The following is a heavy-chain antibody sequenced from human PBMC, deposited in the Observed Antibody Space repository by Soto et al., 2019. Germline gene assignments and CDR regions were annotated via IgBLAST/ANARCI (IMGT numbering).Heavy chain of an antibody. CDR3: ARREIQGPIDY. D-gene: IGHD1-26*01. Sequence: QVQLQESGPGLVKPSDTLSLTCAVSGYSISSSNWWGWIRQPPGKGLEWIGYIYYSGTTYYNPSLKSRVTMSVDPSKNQFSLKLTAVTAVDTAVYYCARREIQGPIDYWGQGTLVTVSS. J-gene: IGHJ4*02. CDR2: IYYSGTT. CDR1: GYSISSSNW. V-gene: IGHV4-28*01.